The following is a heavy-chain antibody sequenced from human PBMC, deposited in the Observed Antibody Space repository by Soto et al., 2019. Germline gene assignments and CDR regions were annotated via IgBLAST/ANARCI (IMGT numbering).Heavy chain of an antibody. CDR1: GYTFTGYY. D-gene: IGHD6-13*01. V-gene: IGHV1-2*02. CDR3: ARGWGIAAPGPNWFDP. J-gene: IGHJ5*02. CDR2: INPNSGGT. Sequence: GASVKVSCKASGYTFTGYYMHWVRQAPGQGPEWMGWINPNSGGTKYVQKFQGRVTMTRDTSISTVYLELSRLRSDDPAVYYCARGWGIAAPGPNWFDPWGQGTLVTVSS.